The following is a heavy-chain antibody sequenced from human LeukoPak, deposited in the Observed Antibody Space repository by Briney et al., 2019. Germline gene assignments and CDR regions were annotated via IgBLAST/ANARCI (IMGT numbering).Heavy chain of an antibody. CDR3: ARQRNDTRSGYYSGGFYYMDV. D-gene: IGHD3-3*01. V-gene: IGHV4-59*08. J-gene: IGHJ6*03. CDR1: GGSMGVYY. CDR2: INDSGSV. Sequence: SETLSLSCSVSGGSMGVYYWTWIRQSPGKGLEWIGNINDSGSVRYNPSLKSRVAISLYTSKIQFSLDLSSVTAADTAVYFCARQRNDTRSGYYSGGFYYMDVWGKGTTVTVS.